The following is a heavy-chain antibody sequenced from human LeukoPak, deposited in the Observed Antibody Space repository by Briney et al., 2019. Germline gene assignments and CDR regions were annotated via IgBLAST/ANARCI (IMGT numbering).Heavy chain of an antibody. CDR2: IYYSGST. V-gene: IGHV4-59*01. Sequence: PSETLSLTCTVSGGSISSYYWSWIRQPPGKGLEWIGYIYYSGSTNYNPSLKSRVIISVDTSKNHFSLKLSSVTAADTAVYYCAGLIGGATYFDLWARGPLVTVPS. D-gene: IGHD1-26*01. CDR1: GGSISSYY. J-gene: IGHJ2*01. CDR3: AGLIGGATYFDL.